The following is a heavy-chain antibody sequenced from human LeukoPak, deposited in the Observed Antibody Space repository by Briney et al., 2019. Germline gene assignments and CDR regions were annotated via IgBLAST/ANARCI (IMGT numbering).Heavy chain of an antibody. CDR3: ARHKRFDY. CDR2: ISYDGSNK. Sequence: PGGSLRLSCAASGFTFSDYYMSWIRQAPGKGLEWVAVISYDGSNKYYADSVKGRFTISRDNSKNTLYLQMNSLRAEDTAVYYCARHKRFDYWGQGTLVTVSS. J-gene: IGHJ4*02. CDR1: GFTFSDYY. V-gene: IGHV3-30*03.